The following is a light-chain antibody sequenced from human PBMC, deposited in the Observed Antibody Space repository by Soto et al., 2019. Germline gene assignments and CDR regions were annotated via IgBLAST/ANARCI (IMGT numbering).Light chain of an antibody. J-gene: IGKJ1*01. V-gene: IGKV1-39*01. CDR3: QQSYSSRWT. CDR1: QSISSY. CDR2: GAS. Sequence: DIQMTQSPSSLSASVGYRVTITCRASQSISSYVNWYQQRPGKAPKVLLYGASSLQSGVPSRFSGSGSGTEFTLTISNLQLEDFATYYCQQSYSSRWTFGQGTKVDI.